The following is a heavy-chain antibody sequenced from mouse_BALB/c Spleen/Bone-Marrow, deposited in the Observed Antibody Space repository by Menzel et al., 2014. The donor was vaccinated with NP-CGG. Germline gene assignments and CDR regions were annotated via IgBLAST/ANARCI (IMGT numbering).Heavy chain of an antibody. D-gene: IGHD2-10*02. CDR1: GSTFSDFY. CDR3: TIDVGYGNNFVY. V-gene: IGHV7-1*02. CDR2: SSNKAKYYTK. J-gene: IGHJ3*01. Sequence: DVQLQESGGGLVQPGASLRLSCATSGSTFSDFYMEWVRQPPGKRLEWIAASSNKAKYYTKEYSVSVKGRFIVSRDTSQSVLYLQMNALRAEDTAIYYCTIDVGYGNNFVYWGQGTLVTVSA.